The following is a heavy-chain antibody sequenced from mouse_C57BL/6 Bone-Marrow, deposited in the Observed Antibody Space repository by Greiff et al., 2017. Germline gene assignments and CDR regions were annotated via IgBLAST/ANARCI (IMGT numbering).Heavy chain of an antibody. V-gene: IGHV1-15*01. Sequence: QVQLQQSGAELVRPGASVTLSCKASGYTFTDYEMHWVKQTPVHGLEWIGAIDPETGGTAYNQKFKGKAILTADKSSSTAYMELRSLTSEDSAVYYCTGCYYGSSYVDYAMDYWGQVTSVTVSS. D-gene: IGHD1-1*01. J-gene: IGHJ4*01. CDR3: TGCYYGSSYVDYAMDY. CDR1: GYTFTDYE. CDR2: IDPETGGT.